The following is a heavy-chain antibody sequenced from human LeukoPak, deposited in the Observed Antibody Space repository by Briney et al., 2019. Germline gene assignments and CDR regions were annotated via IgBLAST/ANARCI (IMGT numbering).Heavy chain of an antibody. J-gene: IGHJ4*02. D-gene: IGHD1-7*01. CDR2: TYSGGST. CDR3: ARDSGWNYVDLEY. V-gene: IGHV3-66*01. Sequence: PGGSLRLSCAASGFTVSSNDMSWVRQAPGKGLEWVSVTYSGGSTYYADSVKGRFTISRDNSKNTVYLQMNNLRAEDTAVYYCARDSGWNYVDLEYWGQGTLVTVSS. CDR1: GFTVSSND.